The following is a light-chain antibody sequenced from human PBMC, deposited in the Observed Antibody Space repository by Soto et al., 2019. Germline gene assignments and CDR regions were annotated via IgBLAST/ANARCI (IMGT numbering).Light chain of an antibody. Sequence: IQMPQSPSSLSASVGGTVTMTCRPSQSIALSVNWYQQKPGKAPKLLIYVAFTLESGVPSRFSGSGSGTEFTLTIRSLQPEDFATYYCQQSFRSPITFAQGRRLEI. J-gene: IGKJ5*01. V-gene: IGKV1-39*01. CDR3: QQSFRSPIT. CDR2: VAF. CDR1: QSIALS.